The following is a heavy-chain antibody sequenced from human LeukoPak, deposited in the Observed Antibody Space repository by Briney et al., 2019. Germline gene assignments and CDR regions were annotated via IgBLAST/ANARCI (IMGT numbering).Heavy chain of an antibody. D-gene: IGHD6-19*01. CDR3: ARDLLMEQWPNREADDY. V-gene: IGHV1-18*01. CDR2: ISAYNGNT. J-gene: IGHJ4*02. CDR1: GYTFTSYG. Sequence: ASVKVSCKASGYTFTSYGISWVRQAPGQGLEWMGWISAYNGNTNYAQKLQGRVTMTTDTSTSTAYMELRSLRSDDTAVYYCARDLLMEQWPNREADDYWGQGTLVTVSS.